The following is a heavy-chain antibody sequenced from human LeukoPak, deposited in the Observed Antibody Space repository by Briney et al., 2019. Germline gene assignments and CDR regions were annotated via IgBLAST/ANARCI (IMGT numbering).Heavy chain of an antibody. CDR1: GGSISSGGYY. Sequence: PSETLSLTCTVSGGSISSGGYYWSWIRQHPGKGLEWIGYICYSGSTYYNPSLKSRVTISVDTSKNQFSLKLSSVTAADTAVYYCARSQFLSRLEWSPLFDYWGQGTLVTVSS. V-gene: IGHV4-31*03. CDR3: ARSQFLSRLEWSPLFDY. J-gene: IGHJ4*02. D-gene: IGHD3-3*01. CDR2: ICYSGST.